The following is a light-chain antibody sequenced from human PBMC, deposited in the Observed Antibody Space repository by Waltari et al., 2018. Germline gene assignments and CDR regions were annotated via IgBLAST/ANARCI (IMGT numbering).Light chain of an antibody. CDR1: SSNIVAGYD. J-gene: IGLJ2*01. V-gene: IGLV1-40*01. CDR3: QSYDRSLSVRV. CDR2: ANI. Sequence: QSVLTPPPSVSGTPGQRVTISCTGSSSNIVAGYDVHWYQQLPGSAPKLLIYANIDRPSGVPDRFSGSKSGTSASLAITGLQAEDEADYYCQSYDRSLSVRVFGGGTKLTVL.